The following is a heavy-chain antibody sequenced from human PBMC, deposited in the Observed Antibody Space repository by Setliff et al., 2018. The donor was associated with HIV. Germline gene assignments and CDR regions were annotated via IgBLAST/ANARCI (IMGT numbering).Heavy chain of an antibody. V-gene: IGHV1-69-2*01. CDR1: GYTFTSYY. D-gene: IGHD6-25*01. Sequence: ASVKVSCKASGYTFTSYYMHWVRQAPGKGLEWMGRIDPVNGETTYAENFQGRVAITADTSTDTAYLKLSSLKSDDTATYYCARVPSGAAGLVRAGFYFWGQGTLVTVSS. CDR2: IDPVNGET. CDR3: ARVPSGAAGLVRAGFYF. J-gene: IGHJ4*01.